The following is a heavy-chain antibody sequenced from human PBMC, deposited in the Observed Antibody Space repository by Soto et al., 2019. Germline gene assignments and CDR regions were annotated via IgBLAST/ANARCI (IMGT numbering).Heavy chain of an antibody. CDR2: IYYSGST. V-gene: IGHV4-31*03. CDR1: GGSISSGGYY. J-gene: IGHJ6*02. Sequence: SETLSLTCTVSGGSISSGGYYWSWIRQHPGKGLEWIGYIYYSGSTYYNPSLKSRVAISVDTSKNQFSLKLSSVTAADTAVYYCAREDSGPRGMDVWGQGTTVTVSS. CDR3: AREDSGPRGMDV. D-gene: IGHD5-12*01.